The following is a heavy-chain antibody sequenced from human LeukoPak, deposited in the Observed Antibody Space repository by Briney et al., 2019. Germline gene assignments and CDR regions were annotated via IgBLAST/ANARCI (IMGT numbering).Heavy chain of an antibody. D-gene: IGHD2-15*01. V-gene: IGHV3-7*05. J-gene: IGHJ4*02. CDR2: IKEDGSDI. CDR1: GFTFTSYS. CDR3: AREWWYLDY. Sequence: QPAGSLRLSCAASGFTFTSYSMTWVRQAPGRGLEWVARIKEDGSDIYYVDSVKGRFTISRDNAKRSLYLQMNSLRAEDTAVYYCAREWWYLDYWGQGTLVTASS.